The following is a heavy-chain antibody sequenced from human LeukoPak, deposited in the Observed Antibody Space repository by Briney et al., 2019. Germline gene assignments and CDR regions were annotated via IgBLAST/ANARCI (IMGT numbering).Heavy chain of an antibody. V-gene: IGHV3-21*04. CDR2: ISSSSSYI. Sequence: GGSLRLSCAASGFTFSSYSMNWVRQAPGKGLEWVSSISSSSSYIYYADSVKGRFTISRDNAKNSLYLQMNSLRAEDTALYYCTKDIGAGISSSWYGDYGMDVWGQGTTVTVSS. CDR1: GFTFSSYS. J-gene: IGHJ6*02. D-gene: IGHD6-13*01. CDR3: TKDIGAGISSSWYGDYGMDV.